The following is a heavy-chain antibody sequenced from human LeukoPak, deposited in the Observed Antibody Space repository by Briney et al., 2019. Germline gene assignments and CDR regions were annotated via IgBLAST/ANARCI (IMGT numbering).Heavy chain of an antibody. CDR3: ARVEYFGVSSGWYFGY. V-gene: IGHV4-39*07. Sequence: PSETLSLTCTVSGGSISSSNFYWGWIRQPPGKGLEWIGSIYYSGSTNYNPSLKSRVTISVDTSKNQFSLKLSSVTVADTAVYYCARVEYFGVSSGWYFGYWGQGTLVTVSS. CDR1: GGSISSSNFY. D-gene: IGHD6-19*01. J-gene: IGHJ4*02. CDR2: IYYSGST.